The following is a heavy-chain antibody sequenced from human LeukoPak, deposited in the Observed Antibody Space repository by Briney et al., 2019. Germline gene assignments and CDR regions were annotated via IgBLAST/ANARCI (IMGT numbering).Heavy chain of an antibody. J-gene: IGHJ5*01. V-gene: IGHV3-23*01. CDR1: GFTFSNYA. CDR2: VTGSGGDT. CDR3: ARGTLEHCSGASCYPLDS. D-gene: IGHD2-15*01. Sequence: PGGSLRLSCAASGFTFSNYAMSWVRQTPGKRLECVSVVTGSGGDTYYTGSVNGRFTISRDNSKNTLYLQMNSLRAEDTAVYYCARGTLEHCSGASCYPLDSWGQGTLVTVSS.